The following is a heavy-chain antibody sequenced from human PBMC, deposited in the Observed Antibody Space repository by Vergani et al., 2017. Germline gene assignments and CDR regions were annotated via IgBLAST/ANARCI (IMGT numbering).Heavy chain of an antibody. J-gene: IGHJ4*02. D-gene: IGHD5-18*01. CDR3: ARGGTAMVEMYYFDY. CDR2: IYSGGST. CDR1: GFTVSSNY. V-gene: IGHV3-53*02. Sequence: EVQLVETGGGLIQPGGSLRLSCAASGFTVSSNYMSWVRQAPGKGLEWVSVIYSGGSTYYADSVKGRFTISRDNSKNTLYLQRNSLRAEDTAVYYCARGGTAMVEMYYFDYWGQGTLVTVSS.